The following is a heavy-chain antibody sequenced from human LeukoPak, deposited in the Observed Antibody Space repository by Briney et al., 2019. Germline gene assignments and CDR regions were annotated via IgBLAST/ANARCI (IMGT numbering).Heavy chain of an antibody. CDR1: GFTFGDYA. CDR3: TRVSSGWYKPSDY. D-gene: IGHD6-19*01. J-gene: IGHJ4*02. V-gene: IGHV3-49*04. Sequence: GSLRLSCTASGFTFGDYAMSWVRQAPGKGLEWVGLIRSKAYGGTTEYAASVKGRFTISRDDSKSIAYLQMNSLKTEDTAVYYCTRVSSGWYKPSDYWGQGTLVTVSS. CDR2: IRSKAYGGTT.